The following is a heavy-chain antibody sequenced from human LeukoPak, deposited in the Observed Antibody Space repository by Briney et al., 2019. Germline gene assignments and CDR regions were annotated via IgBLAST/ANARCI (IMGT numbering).Heavy chain of an antibody. V-gene: IGHV3-23*01. CDR2: IYISGDST. CDR1: GFTFSSYS. D-gene: IGHD3-10*01. Sequence: GGSLRLSCAASGFTFSSYSMNWVRQAPGQGLEWVSSIYISGDSTFFADSVKGRFTISRDNSKNTVYLQMNSLKAEDTAVYYCARVHYYGSGSYYDMRGPGTLVTVSS. J-gene: IGHJ4*02. CDR3: ARVHYYGSGSYYDM.